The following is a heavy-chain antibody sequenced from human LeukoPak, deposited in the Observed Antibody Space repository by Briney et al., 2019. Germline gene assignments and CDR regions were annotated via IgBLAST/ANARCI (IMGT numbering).Heavy chain of an antibody. CDR3: ATSGRYYYDSSGYYY. D-gene: IGHD3-22*01. Sequence: PSETLSLTCTVSGGSISSGSYYWSRIRQPAGKGLEWIGRIYTSGSTNYNPSLKSRVTISVDTSKNQFSLKLSSVTAADTAVYYCATSGRYYYDSSGYYYWGQGTLVTVSS. CDR1: GGSISSGSYY. CDR2: IYTSGST. J-gene: IGHJ4*02. V-gene: IGHV4-61*02.